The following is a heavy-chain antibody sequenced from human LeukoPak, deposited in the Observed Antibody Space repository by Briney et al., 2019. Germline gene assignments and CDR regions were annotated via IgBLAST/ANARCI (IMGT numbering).Heavy chain of an antibody. Sequence: SVKVSCKASGGTFSSYAISWVRQAPGQGLEWMGRIIPILGIANYAQKFQGRVTITADKSTSTAYMELSSLGSEDTAVYYCARESITMVRGVIVALNWFDPWGQGTLVTVSS. CDR3: ARESITMVRGVIVALNWFDP. V-gene: IGHV1-69*04. J-gene: IGHJ5*02. D-gene: IGHD3-10*01. CDR2: IIPILGIA. CDR1: GGTFSSYA.